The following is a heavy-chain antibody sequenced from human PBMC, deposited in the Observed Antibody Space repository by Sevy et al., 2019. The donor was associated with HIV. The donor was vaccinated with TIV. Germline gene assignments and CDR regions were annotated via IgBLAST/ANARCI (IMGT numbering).Heavy chain of an antibody. Sequence: ETLSLTCAVYGGSFSGYYWSWIRQPPGKGLEWIGEINHSGSTNYNPSLKSRVTISVDTSKNQFSLKLSSVTAADTAVYYCARGLANGSGSYYRPYYFDYWGQGTLVTVSS. D-gene: IGHD3-10*01. CDR1: GGSFSGYY. V-gene: IGHV4-34*01. J-gene: IGHJ4*02. CDR2: INHSGST. CDR3: ARGLANGSGSYYRPYYFDY.